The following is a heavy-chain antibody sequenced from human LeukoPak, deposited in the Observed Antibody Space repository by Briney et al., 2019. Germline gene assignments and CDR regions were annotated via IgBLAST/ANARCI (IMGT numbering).Heavy chain of an antibody. CDR3: ARIVGYYGSGSYYRDAFDI. J-gene: IGHJ3*02. Sequence: SETLSLTCTVSGYSISSGYYWGWIRQPPGKGLEWIGSIYHSGSTYYNPSLKSRVTISVDTSKNQFSLKLSSVTAADTAVYYCARIVGYYGSGSYYRDAFDIWGQGTMVTVSS. CDR1: GYSISSGYY. V-gene: IGHV4-38-2*02. D-gene: IGHD3-10*01. CDR2: IYHSGST.